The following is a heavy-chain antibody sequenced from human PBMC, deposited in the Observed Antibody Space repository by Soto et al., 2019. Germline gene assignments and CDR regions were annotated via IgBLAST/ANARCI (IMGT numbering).Heavy chain of an antibody. D-gene: IGHD6-6*01. CDR1: GGSISSYY. CDR2: IYYSGST. V-gene: IGHV4-59*01. CDR3: ARVGIAARHYYYYYMDV. Sequence: SETLSLTCTVSGGSISSYYWSWIRQPPGKGLERIGYIYYSGSTNYNPSLKSRVTISVDTSKNQFSLKLSSVTAADTAVYYCARVGIAARHYYYYYMDVWGKGTTVTVSS. J-gene: IGHJ6*03.